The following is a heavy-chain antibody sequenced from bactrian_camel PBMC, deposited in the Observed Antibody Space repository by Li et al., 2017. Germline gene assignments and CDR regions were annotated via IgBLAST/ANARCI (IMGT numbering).Heavy chain of an antibody. V-gene: IGHV3S53*01. J-gene: IGHJ4*01. D-gene: IGHD3*01. CDR2: VGSNGVT. CDR3: AAGDQAPWDMGWICNYNS. Sequence: HVQLVESGGGSVQAGGSLRLSCLALYFPYDTNNRMGWFRQAPGSQRETVATVGSNGVTKVAGSVKGRFTLSKDNAKNSLYLRMDNLKPEDTALYTCAAGDQAPWDMGWICNYNSWGQGTQVTVS. CDR1: YFPYDTNNR.